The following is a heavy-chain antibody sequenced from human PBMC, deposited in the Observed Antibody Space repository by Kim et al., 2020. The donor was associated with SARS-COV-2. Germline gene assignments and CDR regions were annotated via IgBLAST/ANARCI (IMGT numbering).Heavy chain of an antibody. J-gene: IGHJ3*02. CDR1: GFTFSSYS. V-gene: IGHV3-21*01. Sequence: GGSLRLSCAASGFTFSSYSMHWVRQAPGKGLEWVSSISSSSSYIYYADSVRGRFTISRDNAKNSLYLQMHSLRAEDTAVYYCATSALRYFDWLMDIWGQGTMVTVSS. CDR2: ISSSSSYI. CDR3: ATSALRYFDWLMDI. D-gene: IGHD3-9*01.